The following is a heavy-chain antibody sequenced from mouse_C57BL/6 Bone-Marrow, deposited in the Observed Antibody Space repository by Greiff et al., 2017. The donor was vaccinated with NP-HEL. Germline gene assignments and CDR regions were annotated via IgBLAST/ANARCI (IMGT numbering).Heavy chain of an antibody. J-gene: IGHJ4*01. Sequence: QVQLQQPGAELVKPGASVKLSCKASGYTFTSYWMHWVKQRPGQGLEWIGMIHPNSGSTNYNEKFKSKATLTVEKSTSTAYMQLSSLTSEDSAVYYCANRDDYDVGGYYAMDYWGQGTSVTVSS. D-gene: IGHD2-4*01. CDR1: GYTFTSYW. CDR3: ANRDDYDVGGYYAMDY. V-gene: IGHV1-64*01. CDR2: IHPNSGST.